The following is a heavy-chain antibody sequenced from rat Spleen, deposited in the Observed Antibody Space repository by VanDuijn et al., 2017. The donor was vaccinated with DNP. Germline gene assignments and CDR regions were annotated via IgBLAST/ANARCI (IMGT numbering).Heavy chain of an antibody. Sequence: QVQLRESGPGLIQPSQSLSLTCTVSGFSLSDYSVHWVRQPPGKGLEWIAAVSSGGNTYYNSGLKSRLSISRDTSKSQVFLKMNSLQTEDTATYYCARSPENSYIYLPWTYWGQGTLVTVSS. CDR1: GFSLSDYS. V-gene: IGHV2-19*01. CDR2: VSSGGNT. J-gene: IGHJ3*01. CDR3: ARSPENSYIYLPWTY. D-gene: IGHD1-2*01.